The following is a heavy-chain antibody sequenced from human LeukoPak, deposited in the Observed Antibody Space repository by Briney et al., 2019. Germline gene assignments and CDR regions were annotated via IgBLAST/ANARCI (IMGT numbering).Heavy chain of an antibody. V-gene: IGHV3-7*01. CDR2: IKKTGSET. CDR3: AREDGYCSGGNCYSYFDS. Sequence: GGSLRLSCAASGFTFSHFWMSWVRLAPGKGLEWVAYIKKTGSETYYVDSVKGRFTITRDNTRSSLFLQMYSLRAEDTAVYFCAREDGYCSGGNCYSYFDSWGQGTLVTVSS. CDR1: GFTFSHFW. D-gene: IGHD2-15*01. J-gene: IGHJ4*02.